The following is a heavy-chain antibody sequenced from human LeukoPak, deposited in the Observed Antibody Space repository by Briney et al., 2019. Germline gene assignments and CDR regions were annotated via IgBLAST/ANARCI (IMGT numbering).Heavy chain of an antibody. D-gene: IGHD3/OR15-3a*01. V-gene: IGHV4-39*01. CDR2: IYYSGST. Sequence: TPSETLSLTCTVSGGSISSSSYYWGWIRQPPGKGLEWIGSIYYSGSTYYNPSLKSRVTISVDTSKNQFSLNLSSVTAADTAVYYCARQEIGLRSFDPWGQGTLVTVSS. CDR1: GGSISSSSYY. J-gene: IGHJ5*02. CDR3: ARQEIGLRSFDP.